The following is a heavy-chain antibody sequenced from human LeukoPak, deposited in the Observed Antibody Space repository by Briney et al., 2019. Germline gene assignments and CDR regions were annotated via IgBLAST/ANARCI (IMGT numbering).Heavy chain of an antibody. CDR3: ARDLRADYYDSSGRPLGAFDI. V-gene: IGHV1-18*01. J-gene: IGHJ3*02. Sequence: GASVKVSCKASGYTLTSYGISWVRQAPGQGLEWMGWISAYNGNTNYAQKLQGRVTMTTDTSTSTAYMELRSLRSGDTAVYYCARDLRADYYDSSGRPLGAFDIWGQGTMVTVSS. CDR1: GYTLTSYG. CDR2: ISAYNGNT. D-gene: IGHD3-22*01.